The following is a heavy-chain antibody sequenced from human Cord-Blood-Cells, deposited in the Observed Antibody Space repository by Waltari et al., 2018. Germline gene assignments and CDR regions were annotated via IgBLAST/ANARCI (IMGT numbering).Heavy chain of an antibody. CDR2: LNQGGST. J-gene: IGHJ4*02. CDR3: ARGVAAAGSPYFDY. V-gene: IGHV4-34*01. Sequence: QVQLQQWGAGLLKPSETLSLTCAVYGGSFSGYYWSWIRQPPGKGLGCIGELNQGGSTHHNPPRKSRVTISVDTSKNQFSLKLSSVTGADTAVYYCARGVAAAGSPYFDYWGQGTLVTVSS. D-gene: IGHD6-13*01. CDR1: GGSFSGYY.